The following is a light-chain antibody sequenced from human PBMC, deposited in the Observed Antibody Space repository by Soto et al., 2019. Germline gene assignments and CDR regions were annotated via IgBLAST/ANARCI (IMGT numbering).Light chain of an antibody. V-gene: IGKV3-20*01. Sequence: EIVLTQSPGTLSLSPGERATLSCRARQSLSSSYLAWFQQKPGQAPRLLILGASSRATGIPDRFSGSGSGSDFTLTISRLEPEDFAVCYCHQYDSSVRTFGQGTKVEIK. J-gene: IGKJ1*01. CDR3: HQYDSSVRT. CDR1: QSLSSSY. CDR2: GAS.